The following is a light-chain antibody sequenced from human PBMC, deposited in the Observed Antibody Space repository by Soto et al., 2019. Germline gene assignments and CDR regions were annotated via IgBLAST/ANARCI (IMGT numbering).Light chain of an antibody. CDR2: DIN. Sequence: QSVLTQRASVSRSPGQSITISCTGTSSVVGNYIFVSWYLQHPGKAPKLMIYDINNRPSGVSNRFSGSKSGNTASLTTSGLQAENEADYYCVSYTTSDSYVFGTGTKVTAL. CDR3: VSYTTSDSYV. J-gene: IGLJ1*01. CDR1: SSVVGNYIF. V-gene: IGLV2-14*01.